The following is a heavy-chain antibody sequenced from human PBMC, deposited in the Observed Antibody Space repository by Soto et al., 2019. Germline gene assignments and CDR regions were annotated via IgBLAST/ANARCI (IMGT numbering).Heavy chain of an antibody. Sequence: SETLSLTCTVSGGSISSYYWSWIRQPPGKGLGWIWYIYYSGSTNYNPSLKSRVTISVDTSKNQFSLKLSSVTAADTAVYYCARQLYSSGLDVRGQGTTVTVS. D-gene: IGHD6-19*01. V-gene: IGHV4-59*01. J-gene: IGHJ6*02. CDR3: ARQLYSSGLDV. CDR1: GGSISSYY. CDR2: IYYSGST.